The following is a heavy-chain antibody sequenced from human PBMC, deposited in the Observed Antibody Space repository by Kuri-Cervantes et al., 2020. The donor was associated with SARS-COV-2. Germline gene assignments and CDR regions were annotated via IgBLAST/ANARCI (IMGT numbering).Heavy chain of an antibody. CDR2: INHSGST. V-gene: IGHV4-34*01. Sequence: ESLKSSCAVYGGSFSGYYWSWIRQPPGKGLEWIGEINHSGSTNYNPSLRSRVTISVDTSKNQFSLRLSSVIAADTAVYYCASDRGDIVVDPRRWFDPWGQGTLVTVSS. J-gene: IGHJ5*02. D-gene: IGHD2-15*01. CDR3: ASDRGDIVVDPRRWFDP. CDR1: GGSFSGYY.